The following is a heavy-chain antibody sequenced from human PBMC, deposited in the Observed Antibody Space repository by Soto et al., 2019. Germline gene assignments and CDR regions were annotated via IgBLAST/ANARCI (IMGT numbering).Heavy chain of an antibody. Sequence: GGSLRLSCAASGFTFSGFAMSWVRQAPGKGLEWVSAINDSGGSTYSADSVKGRFTISRDNSKNTLYLQMNSLRADDTAVYYCARRRDASGSYFDSWSQGTLVTAPQ. J-gene: IGHJ4*02. D-gene: IGHD3-10*01. CDR3: ARRRDASGSYFDS. V-gene: IGHV3-23*01. CDR1: GFTFSGFA. CDR2: INDSGGST.